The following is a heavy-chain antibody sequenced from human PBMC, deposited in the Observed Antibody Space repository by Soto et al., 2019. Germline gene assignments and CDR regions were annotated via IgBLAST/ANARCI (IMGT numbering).Heavy chain of an antibody. D-gene: IGHD3-10*01. Sequence: EVQQLGSGGGLVQPGGSLRISCTASGLTFNTYHMSWVRQAPGKGLEWVSAISGSGDTTYYAESVKGRFTISRDNSKNTLYLQMNSLRDEDKAVYYCAKRLRPFGGPFDYWGQGTLVTVSS. V-gene: IGHV3-23*01. J-gene: IGHJ4*02. CDR2: ISGSGDTT. CDR1: GLTFNTYH. CDR3: AKRLRPFGGPFDY.